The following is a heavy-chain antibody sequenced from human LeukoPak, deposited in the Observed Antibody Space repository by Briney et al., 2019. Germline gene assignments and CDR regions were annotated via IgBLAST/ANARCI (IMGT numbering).Heavy chain of an antibody. J-gene: IGHJ4*02. Sequence: GRSLRLSCAASGFTFSSYAMHWVRQAPGKGLEWVAVISYDGSNKYYADSVKGRFTISRDNSKNTLYLQMNSLRAEDTAVYYCARDADGYFEYWGQGTLVTVSS. CDR3: ARDADGYFEY. V-gene: IGHV3-30*04. CDR2: ISYDGSNK. CDR1: GFTFSSYA.